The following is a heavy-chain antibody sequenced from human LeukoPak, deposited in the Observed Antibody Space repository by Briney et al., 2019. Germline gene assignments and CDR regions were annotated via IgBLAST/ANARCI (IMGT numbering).Heavy chain of an antibody. D-gene: IGHD3-22*01. CDR3: ARDRLLRPLGFDY. V-gene: IGHV3-21*01. CDR2: ISSSSSYI. Sequence: GGSLRLSCAASGFTFSSYSMSWVRQAPGKGLEWVSSISSSSSYIYYADSVKGRFTISRDNAKNSLYLQMNSLRAEDTAVYYCARDRLLRPLGFDYWGQGTLVTVSS. CDR1: GFTFSSYS. J-gene: IGHJ4*02.